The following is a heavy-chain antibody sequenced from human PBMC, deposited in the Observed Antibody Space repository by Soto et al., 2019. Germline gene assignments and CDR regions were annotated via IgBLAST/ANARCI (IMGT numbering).Heavy chain of an antibody. CDR1: GYTFTSYA. CDR3: ARDLVDLYESSGRFRWFDP. Sequence: ASVKVSCKASGYTFTSYAMHWVRQAPGQRLEWMGWINAGNGNTKYSQKFQGRVTITRDTSASTAYMGLSSLRSEDTAVYYCARDLVDLYESSGRFRWFDPWGQGTLVTVSS. CDR2: INAGNGNT. D-gene: IGHD6-25*01. V-gene: IGHV1-3*01. J-gene: IGHJ5*02.